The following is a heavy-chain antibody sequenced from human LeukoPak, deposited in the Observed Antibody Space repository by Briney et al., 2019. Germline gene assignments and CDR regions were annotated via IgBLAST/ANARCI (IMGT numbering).Heavy chain of an antibody. Sequence: ASVKVSCKASGYTFTSYYMHWVRQAPGQGLEWMGIINPSGGSTSYAQKFQGRVTMTRDTSTSTVYMELSSLRSEDTAVYYCARDRWSGYSSGWGAEYFQHWARAPWSPSPQ. V-gene: IGHV1-46*01. CDR3: ARDRWSGYSSGWGAEYFQH. D-gene: IGHD6-19*01. CDR2: INPSGGST. CDR1: GYTFTSYY. J-gene: IGHJ1*01.